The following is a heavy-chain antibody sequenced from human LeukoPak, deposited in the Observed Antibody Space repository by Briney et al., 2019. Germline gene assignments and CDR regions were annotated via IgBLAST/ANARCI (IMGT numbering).Heavy chain of an antibody. Sequence: PGRSLRLSCAASGLTFSNYGMHWVRQAPGKGLVWVAVIWYDGSNKYYADSVKGRFTISRDNSKNTLYLEMNSLRADDTAVYYCANHCSGGSCYPYWGEGTLVTVS. V-gene: IGHV3-33*06. CDR2: IWYDGSNK. D-gene: IGHD2-15*01. CDR3: ANHCSGGSCYPY. J-gene: IGHJ4*02. CDR1: GLTFSNYG.